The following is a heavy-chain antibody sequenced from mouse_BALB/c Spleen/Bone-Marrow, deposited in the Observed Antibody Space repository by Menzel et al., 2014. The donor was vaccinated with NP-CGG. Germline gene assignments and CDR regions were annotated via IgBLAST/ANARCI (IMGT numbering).Heavy chain of an antibody. V-gene: IGHV1S81*02. Sequence: VKLQESGAELVKPGASVKLSCKASGYTFTSYHMYWVKQRPGQGLEWIGEINPSNGGTNFNGKFKSKATLTVDKSSSTAYMQLSSLTSEDSAVYYCTREGDSPFAYWGQGTLVTVSA. CDR3: TREGDSPFAY. J-gene: IGHJ3*01. CDR1: GYTFTSYH. D-gene: IGHD2-13*01. CDR2: INPSNGGT.